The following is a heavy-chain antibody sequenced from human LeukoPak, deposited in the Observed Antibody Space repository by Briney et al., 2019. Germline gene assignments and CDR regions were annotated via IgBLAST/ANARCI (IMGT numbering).Heavy chain of an antibody. CDR2: ISSSTGTI. D-gene: IGHD3-10*01. CDR1: GFNFSIYS. Sequence: PGGSLRLSCAASGFNFSIYSMNWVRQAPGKGLEWVSYISSSTGTIYYVDSVKGRFTISRDNAKNSLYLQMNSLRAEDTAVYYCARFFRSGSYIFHYYYYMDVWGKGTTVTISS. CDR3: ARFFRSGSYIFHYYYYMDV. J-gene: IGHJ6*03. V-gene: IGHV3-48*01.